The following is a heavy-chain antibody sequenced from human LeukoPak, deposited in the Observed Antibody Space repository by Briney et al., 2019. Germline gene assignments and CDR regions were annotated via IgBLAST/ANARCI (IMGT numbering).Heavy chain of an antibody. CDR2: ISGSGGST. Sequence: PGGSLRLSCAASGFTFSSYAMSWVRQAPGKGLEWVSAISGSGGSTYYADSVKGRFTISRDNSTNTLFLQMNSLRAEDTAVYYCARDRQQRIYVTFYYWGEGALVSLSS. CDR1: GFTFSSYA. V-gene: IGHV3-23*01. J-gene: IGHJ4*02. CDR3: ARDRQQRIYVTFYY. D-gene: IGHD6-13*01.